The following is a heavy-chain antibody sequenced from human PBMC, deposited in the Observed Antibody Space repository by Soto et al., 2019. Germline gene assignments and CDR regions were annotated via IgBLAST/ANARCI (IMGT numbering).Heavy chain of an antibody. CDR1: GGSFSGYY. Sequence: QVQLQQWGAGLLKPSETLSLTCAVYGGSFSGYYWSWIRPPPGKGLEWIGEINHSGSTNYNPSLKSRVTISVDTSKKQFSLTLSSVTAADTAVYYCARGTRGGDYYLVYWVQETLVTVSS. D-gene: IGHD4-17*01. CDR3: ARGTRGGDYYLVY. CDR2: INHSGST. V-gene: IGHV4-34*01. J-gene: IGHJ4*02.